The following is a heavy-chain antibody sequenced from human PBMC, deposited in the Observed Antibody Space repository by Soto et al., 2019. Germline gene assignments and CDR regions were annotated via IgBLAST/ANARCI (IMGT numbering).Heavy chain of an antibody. CDR2: MNPNSGNT. CDR3: ARSLPFRLRPGRNYYYYYMDV. D-gene: IGHD4-17*01. CDR1: GYTFTSYD. Sequence: GASVKVSCKASGYTFTSYDINWVRQATGQGLEWMGWMNPNSGNTGYAQKFQGRVTMTRNTSISTAYMELSSLRSEDTAVYYCARSLPFRLRPGRNYYYYYMDVWGKGTTVTVSS. J-gene: IGHJ6*03. V-gene: IGHV1-8*01.